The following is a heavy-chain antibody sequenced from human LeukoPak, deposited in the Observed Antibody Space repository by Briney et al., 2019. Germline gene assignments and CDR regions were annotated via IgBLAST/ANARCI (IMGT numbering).Heavy chain of an antibody. J-gene: IGHJ4*02. V-gene: IGHV4-59*01. D-gene: IGHD6-6*01. Sequence: SETLSLTSAVYAGSISTYYWSWIRQPPGKVLEWIGYIYYIGSTNYNPSLKSRVTISVDKSKNQFYLKLSSVTGADMAVYYCARDRYSSSSWLFDYWGQGTLVTVSS. CDR1: AGSISTYY. CDR3: ARDRYSSSSWLFDY. CDR2: IYYIGST.